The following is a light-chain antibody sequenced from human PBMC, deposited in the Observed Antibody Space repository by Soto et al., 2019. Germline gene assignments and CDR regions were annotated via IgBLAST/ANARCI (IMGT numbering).Light chain of an antibody. CDR1: SSDVCYFNF. J-gene: IGLJ1*01. CDR3: SSYTSSSLRYV. CDR2: DVS. V-gene: IGLV2-14*03. Sequence: QSALTQPASVSGSPGQSITISCTGTSSDVCYFNFVSWFQQHPGKAPKLLIYDVSHRPSVVFIRFSGSKSGNTASLTISGFQAEDEADYYCSSYTSSSLRYVFGTGTKVTVL.